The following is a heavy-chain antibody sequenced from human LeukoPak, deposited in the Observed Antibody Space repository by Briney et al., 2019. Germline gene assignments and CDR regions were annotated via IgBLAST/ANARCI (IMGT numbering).Heavy chain of an antibody. CDR1: GFTFSSYG. Sequence: PGRSLRLSCAACGFTFSSYGMHWVRQAPGKGLEWVAVISYDGSNKYYADSVKGRFTISRDNAKNSLYLQMNSLRAEDTAVYYCARASSRGYSYGQDYWGQGTLVTVSS. V-gene: IGHV3-30*03. CDR3: ARASSRGYSYGQDY. D-gene: IGHD5-18*01. J-gene: IGHJ4*02. CDR2: ISYDGSNK.